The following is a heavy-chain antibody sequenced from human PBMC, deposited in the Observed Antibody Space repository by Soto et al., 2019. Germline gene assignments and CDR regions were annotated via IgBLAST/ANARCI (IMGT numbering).Heavy chain of an antibody. CDR2: IYYSGST. J-gene: IGHJ4*02. CDR1: GGSISSGGYY. CDR3: ARGRGTISGYYPFFDY. Sequence: PSETLSLTCAVPGGSISSGGYYWSWIRQHPGKGLEWIGYIYYSGSTYYNPSLKSRVTISVDTSKNQFSLKLSSVTAADTAVYYCARGRGTISGYYPFFDYWGQGTLVTVSS. V-gene: IGHV4-31*11. D-gene: IGHD3-22*01.